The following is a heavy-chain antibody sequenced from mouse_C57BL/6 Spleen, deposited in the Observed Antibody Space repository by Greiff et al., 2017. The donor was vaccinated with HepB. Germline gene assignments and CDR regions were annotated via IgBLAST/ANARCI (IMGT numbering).Heavy chain of an antibody. D-gene: IGHD1-1*01. J-gene: IGHJ2*01. CDR1: GYTFTSYW. CDR2: IDPSDSYT. Sequence: QVQLQQPGAELVKPGASVKLSCKASGYTFTSYWMQWVKQRPGQGLEWIGEIDPSDSYTNYNQKFKGKATLTVDTSSSTAYMQLSSLTSEDSAVYYCAITPVVATDFDYWGQGTTLTVSS. CDR3: AITPVVATDFDY. V-gene: IGHV1-50*01.